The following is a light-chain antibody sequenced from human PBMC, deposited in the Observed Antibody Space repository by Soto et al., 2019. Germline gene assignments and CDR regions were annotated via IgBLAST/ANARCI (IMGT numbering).Light chain of an antibody. CDR2: AAS. Sequence: DIPMTQSPSSLSASVEDRVIITCRASQSISNHLNCYQQKTGKAPKLLIFAASSLQSGVPSRFSGSRSGPDFTLTISSLQPEDFATYYCQQRYSSPPTFGQGTKVEIK. V-gene: IGKV1-39*01. CDR3: QQRYSSPPT. J-gene: IGKJ1*01. CDR1: QSISNH.